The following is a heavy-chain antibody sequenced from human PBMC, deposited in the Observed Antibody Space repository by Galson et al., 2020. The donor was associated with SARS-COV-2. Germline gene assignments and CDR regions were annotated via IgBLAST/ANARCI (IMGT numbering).Heavy chain of an antibody. CDR2: ISWDGGST. Sequence: RGSLRLSCAASGFTFDDYTMHWVRQAPGKGLEWVSLISWDGGSTYYADSVKGRFTISRDNSKNSLYLQMNSLRTEDTALYYCAKGPSSELRYFDWLLVFDYWGQGTLVTVSS. V-gene: IGHV3-43*01. CDR3: AKGPSSELRYFDWLLVFDY. CDR1: GFTFDDYT. D-gene: IGHD3-9*01. J-gene: IGHJ4*02.